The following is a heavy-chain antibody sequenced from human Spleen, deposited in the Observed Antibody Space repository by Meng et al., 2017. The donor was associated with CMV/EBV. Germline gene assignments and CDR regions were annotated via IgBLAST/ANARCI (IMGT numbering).Heavy chain of an antibody. V-gene: IGHV3-30*02. CDR2: IRHDIRGN. D-gene: IGHD2-15*01. J-gene: IGHJ6*02. CDR3: VKGGGTVVDGV. Sequence: GESLKISCVASGFTFSNYGMNWVRQVPGKGLEWVFFIRHDIRGNYYADFGKGRFTISRDNSKNTLSLQMNSLRAEDTAVYYCVKGGGTVVDGVWGQGTTVTVSS. CDR1: GFTFSNYG.